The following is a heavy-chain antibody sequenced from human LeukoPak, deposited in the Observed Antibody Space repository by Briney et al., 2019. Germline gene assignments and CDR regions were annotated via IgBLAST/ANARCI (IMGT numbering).Heavy chain of an antibody. V-gene: IGHV3-21*01. CDR3: ASLVGTRGDVVY. CDR2: ISSSSSYI. CDR1: GFTFSSYS. Sequence: PGGSLRLSCAASGFTFSSYSMNWVRQAPGKGLAWVSSISSSSSYIYYADSVKGRFTISRDNAKNSLYLQMNSLRAEDTAVYYCASLVGTRGDVVYWGQGTLVTVSS. J-gene: IGHJ4*02. D-gene: IGHD1-1*01.